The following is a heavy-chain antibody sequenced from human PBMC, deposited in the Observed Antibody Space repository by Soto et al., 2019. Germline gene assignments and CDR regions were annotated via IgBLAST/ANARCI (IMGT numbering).Heavy chain of an antibody. Sequence: QVQLQEAGPGLVRPSQTLSLTCTVAGGSMSENDYYWSWLRQSPGQGLQWVGYIYDTWTTSYSPSLKSRVTMSADKSRNQFSLKLTSVTAADTALYFCARGIVRGGFDIWGEWTLVTVSS. CDR1: GGSMSENDYY. D-gene: IGHD3-10*02. J-gene: IGHJ3*02. CDR3: ARGIVRGGFDI. CDR2: IYDTWTT. V-gene: IGHV4-30-4*01.